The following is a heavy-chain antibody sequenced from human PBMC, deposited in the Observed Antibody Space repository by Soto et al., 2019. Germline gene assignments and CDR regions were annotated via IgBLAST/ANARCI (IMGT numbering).Heavy chain of an antibody. Sequence: GASVKVSCKASGYTFTSYGISWVRQAPGQGLEWMGWISAYNGNTNYAQKLQGRVTISVDTSKNQFSLKLSSVTAADTAVYYCARHGMAAVTQWGRGTLVTVSS. V-gene: IGHV1-18*01. CDR3: ARHGMAAVTQ. CDR2: ISAYNGNT. J-gene: IGHJ4*02. D-gene: IGHD4-4*01. CDR1: GYTFTSYG.